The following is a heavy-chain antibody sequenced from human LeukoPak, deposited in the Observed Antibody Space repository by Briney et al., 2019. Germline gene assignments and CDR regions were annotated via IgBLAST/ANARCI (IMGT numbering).Heavy chain of an antibody. CDR3: ARGSLEARAFDI. CDR1: GFTFSSYN. Sequence: GGSLRLFCAASGFTFSSYNMNWVRQAPGKGLERVSSITSSSSYIYYADSMKGRFTISRDNAKNSLYLQMNSLRAEDTAVYYCARGSLEARAFDIWGQGTMVTVSS. J-gene: IGHJ3*02. V-gene: IGHV3-21*01. CDR2: ITSSSSYI. D-gene: IGHD3-3*01.